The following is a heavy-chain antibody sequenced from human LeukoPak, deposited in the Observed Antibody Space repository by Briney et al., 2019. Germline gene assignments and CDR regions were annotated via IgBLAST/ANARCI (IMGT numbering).Heavy chain of an antibody. D-gene: IGHD3/OR15-3a*01. V-gene: IGHV4-59*01. CDR1: GGSISSYY. CDR2: IYYSGST. Sequence: SETLSLTCTVSGGSISSYYWGWIRQPPGKGLEWIGYIYYSGSTNYNPSLKSRVTISVDTSKNQFSLKLSSVTAADAAVYYCAREGLSVYGMDVWGQGTTVTVSS. CDR3: AREGLSVYGMDV. J-gene: IGHJ6*02.